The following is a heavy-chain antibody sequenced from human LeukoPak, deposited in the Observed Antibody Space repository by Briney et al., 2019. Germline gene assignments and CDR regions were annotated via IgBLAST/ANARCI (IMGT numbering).Heavy chain of an antibody. V-gene: IGHV3-30*18. CDR3: AKVFLGYYYYYGMHV. Sequence: GGSLRLSCAASGFVFNGYGMHWVRQAPGKGLEWVAAISFDGNNKFYADSVKGRFTISRDNSNNTLYLQMNSLRSEDMAVYYCAKVFLGYYYYYGMHVWGQGTTVTVSS. D-gene: IGHD7-27*01. J-gene: IGHJ6*02. CDR2: ISFDGNNK. CDR1: GFVFNGYG.